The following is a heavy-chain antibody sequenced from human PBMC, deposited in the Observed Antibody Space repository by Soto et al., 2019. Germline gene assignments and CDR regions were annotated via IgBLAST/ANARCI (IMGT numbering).Heavy chain of an antibody. Sequence: QVQLQESGPGLVKPSGTLSLTCAVSGGSISSRNWWTWVRQPPGKGLEWIGEIYHSGNTNYNPSLKSRVTIAVDKPNNQISLKLSSVTAADTAVYYCAPLGYSGDDNCYAVSWGQGTLVTVSS. V-gene: IGHV4-4*02. CDR1: GGSISSRNW. CDR3: APLGYSGDDNCYAVS. D-gene: IGHD2-21*01. J-gene: IGHJ5*02. CDR2: IYHSGNT.